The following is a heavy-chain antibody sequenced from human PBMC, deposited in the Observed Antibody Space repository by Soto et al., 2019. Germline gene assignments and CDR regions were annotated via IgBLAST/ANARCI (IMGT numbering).Heavy chain of an antibody. CDR3: ARYYYDSSGYLYY. CDR2: LNSGGTTA. CDR1: GFTFSSYW. J-gene: IGHJ4*02. D-gene: IGHD3-22*01. V-gene: IGHV3-74*01. Sequence: GGSLRLSCAASGFTFSSYWMHWVRQAPGKGLMWISRLNSGGTTANYAVSVSGRFTISRDNAKNTLYLQLNSLSDEDTAVYYCARYYYDSSGYLYYWGQGTLVTVSS.